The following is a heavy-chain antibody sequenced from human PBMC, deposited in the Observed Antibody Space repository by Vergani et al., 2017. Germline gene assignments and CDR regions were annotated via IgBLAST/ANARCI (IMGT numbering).Heavy chain of an antibody. J-gene: IGHJ4*02. CDR2: IYYSGST. Sequence: QLQLQESGPGLVKPSETLSLTCTVSGGSISSSSYYWGWIRQPPGKGLEWIGSIYYSGSTYYNPSLKRRVPISVDTSKNQFSLKLSSVTAADTAVYYCARLSCDFWIASPRGFDYWGQGTLVTVSS. CDR1: GGSISSSSYY. V-gene: IGHV4-39*01. CDR3: ARLSCDFWIASPRGFDY. D-gene: IGHD3-3*01.